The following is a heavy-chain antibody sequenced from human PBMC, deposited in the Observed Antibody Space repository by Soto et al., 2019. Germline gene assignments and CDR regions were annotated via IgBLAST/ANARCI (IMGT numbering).Heavy chain of an antibody. Sequence: QVRLQESGPGLVKPSETLSLTCTVSGGSISSYSWSWIRQPPGKGLAWIGYMYNTGSTLYNPSLKSRVTISVDTSKNQFSLKLNSVTAADTAVYYCARDLWGYCGTDCYPLDVWGQGTTVTVSS. J-gene: IGHJ6*02. CDR1: GGSISSYS. D-gene: IGHD2-21*02. CDR3: ARDLWGYCGTDCYPLDV. V-gene: IGHV4-59*01. CDR2: MYNTGST.